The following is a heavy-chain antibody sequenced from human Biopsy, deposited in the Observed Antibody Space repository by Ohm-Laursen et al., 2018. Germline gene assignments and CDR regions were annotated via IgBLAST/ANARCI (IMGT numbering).Heavy chain of an antibody. CDR3: ATDINVWNVNY. J-gene: IGHJ4*02. CDR2: FAPENGKT. V-gene: IGHV1-24*01. D-gene: IGHD1-1*01. Sequence: ASETPSRQVYGYTLNELSMHCVRQVPGKGLEWMGGFAPENGKTVYAQNSQARVSLTEDTSTDTAYMELRSLRSEDAAVYYCATDINVWNVNYWGQGTQVTVSS. CDR1: GYTLNELS.